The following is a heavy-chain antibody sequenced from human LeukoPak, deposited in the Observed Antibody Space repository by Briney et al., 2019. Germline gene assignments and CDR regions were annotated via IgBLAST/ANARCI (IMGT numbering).Heavy chain of an antibody. Sequence: ASVTVSCKASGYTFTGYYMHWVRQAPGQGLGWMGWINPNSGGTNYAQKFQGRVTMTRDTSISTAYMELSRLRSDDTAVYYCARDGGAVVVPAAFDYWGQGTLVTVSS. CDR1: GYTFTGYY. CDR3: ARDGGAVVVPAAFDY. D-gene: IGHD2-2*01. J-gene: IGHJ4*02. V-gene: IGHV1-2*02. CDR2: INPNSGGT.